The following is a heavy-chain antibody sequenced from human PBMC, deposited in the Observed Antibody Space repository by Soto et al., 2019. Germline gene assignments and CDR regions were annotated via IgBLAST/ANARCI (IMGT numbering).Heavy chain of an antibody. J-gene: IGHJ5*02. D-gene: IGHD2-2*01. CDR1: GDSIGSSNW. V-gene: IGHV4-4*02. CDR3: ARSAGYVSSTNRHVSSFDA. Sequence: PSETLSLTCAVSGDSIGSSNWWIWVRQPPGKGLEWIGEIYHSGSTNYNPSLKSRVTISVDKSKNQFSLKLSSVTAADTAVYYCARSAGYVSSTNRHVSSFDAWGQGTLVNVSS. CDR2: IYHSGST.